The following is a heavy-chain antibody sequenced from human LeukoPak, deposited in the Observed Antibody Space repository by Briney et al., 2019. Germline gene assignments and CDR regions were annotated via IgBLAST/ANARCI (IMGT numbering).Heavy chain of an antibody. D-gene: IGHD1-20*01. CDR1: GGSISSYY. V-gene: IGHV4-59*01. CDR3: VRALGYDWNDPRFYFDY. Sequence: PSETLSLTCTVSGGSISSYYWSWIRQPPGKGLEWIGYVYYSGSTNYNPSLKSRVTISVDTSKNQFSLKLSSVTAADTAVYYCVRALGYDWNDPRFYFDYWGQGTLVTVSS. J-gene: IGHJ4*02. CDR2: VYYSGST.